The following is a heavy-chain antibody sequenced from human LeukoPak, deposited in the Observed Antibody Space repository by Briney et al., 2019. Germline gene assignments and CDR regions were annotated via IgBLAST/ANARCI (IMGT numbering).Heavy chain of an antibody. CDR2: ISSSTSYI. V-gene: IGHV3-21*01. Sequence: GSLRLSCAASGFTLSSYSMTWVRQAPGKGLEWVSSISSSTSYIYYADSVKGRFTISRDNAKNSLYLQMNSLRAEDTAVYYCAKGRHYGSGSYYYFDYWGQGTLVTVSS. CDR3: AKGRHYGSGSYYYFDY. D-gene: IGHD3-10*01. CDR1: GFTLSSYS. J-gene: IGHJ4*02.